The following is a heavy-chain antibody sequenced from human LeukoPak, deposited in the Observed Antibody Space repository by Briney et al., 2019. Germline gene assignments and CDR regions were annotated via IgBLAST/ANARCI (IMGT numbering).Heavy chain of an antibody. CDR1: GYTFTNYY. Sequence: GASVKVSCKASGYTFTNYYMHWVRQAPGQGLEWMGIINPSGGSTSYAQKFQGRVTMTRDTSTSTVYMELSSLRSEDTAVYYCARTVPYYYGSGSTKFDPWGQGTLVTVSS. CDR2: INPSGGST. J-gene: IGHJ5*02. CDR3: ARTVPYYYGSGSTKFDP. V-gene: IGHV1-46*01. D-gene: IGHD3-10*01.